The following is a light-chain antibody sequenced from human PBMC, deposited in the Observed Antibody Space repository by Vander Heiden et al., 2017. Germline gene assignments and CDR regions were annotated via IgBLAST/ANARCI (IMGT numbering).Light chain of an antibody. V-gene: IGLV2-23*03. CDR3: CAYAGSSTFGV. Sequence: QSALTQPASVSGSPGQSITISCTGTSSDVGSYNLVSWYQQHPGKAPKLMGYEGSKRPSGVSNRFSGSKSGNTASLTISGLQAEDEADYYCCAYAGSSTFGVFGGGTKLTVL. J-gene: IGLJ3*02. CDR1: SSDVGSYNL. CDR2: EGS.